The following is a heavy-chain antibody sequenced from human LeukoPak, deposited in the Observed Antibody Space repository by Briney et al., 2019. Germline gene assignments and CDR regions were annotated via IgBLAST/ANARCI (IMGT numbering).Heavy chain of an antibody. D-gene: IGHD3-10*01. V-gene: IGHV3-23*01. J-gene: IGHJ6*02. CDR1: GFTFSSYA. CDR2: ISGRGINT. Sequence: GGSLRLSCAASGFTFSSYAVSWVRQAPGKGLEWVSAISGRGINTYYAASVKGRFDISRDNSRDTVYLQMNSLRAEDTAIYYCAKDIRRGSGTHYYYYGMDVWGQGTAVTVSS. CDR3: AKDIRRGSGTHYYYYGMDV.